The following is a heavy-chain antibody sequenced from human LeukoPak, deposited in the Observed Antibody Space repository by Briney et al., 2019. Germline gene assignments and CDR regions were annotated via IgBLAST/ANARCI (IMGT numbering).Heavy chain of an antibody. D-gene: IGHD4-17*01. CDR3: ARRGGLDYGDYPSDP. CDR1: VDSISSGGYS. V-gene: IGHV4-30-2*01. J-gene: IGHJ5*02. Sequence: SQTLSLTCAVSVDSISSGGYSWRWIRQPPGRGLEWIGYIYHSGSTYYSPSLKSRVTISVDRSKNQFSLKLSSVTAADTAVYYCARRGGLDYGDYPSDPWGQGTLVTVSS. CDR2: IYHSGST.